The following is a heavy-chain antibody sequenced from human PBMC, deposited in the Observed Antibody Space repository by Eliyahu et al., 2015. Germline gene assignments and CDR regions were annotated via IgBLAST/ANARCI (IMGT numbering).Heavy chain of an antibody. CDR3: AREKTRYSSGWYASHRDPFDY. J-gene: IGHJ4*02. CDR2: IYHSGST. V-gene: IGHV4-38-2*02. CDR1: GXSISXGYY. Sequence: QVQLQESGPGLVKPSEXLSLTCXXSGXSISXGYYXGWIRPPPGKGLEWIGSIYHSGSTXYNPSLKSRVTISVDTSKNQFSLKLSSVTAADTAVYYCAREKTRYSSGWYASHRDPFDYWGQGTLVTVSS. D-gene: IGHD6-19*01.